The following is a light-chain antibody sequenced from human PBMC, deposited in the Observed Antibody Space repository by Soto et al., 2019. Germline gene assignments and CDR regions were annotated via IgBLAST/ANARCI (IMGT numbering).Light chain of an antibody. CDR2: LNSDGSH. CDR1: SGHSSYA. Sequence: QPVLTQSPSASASLGASVKLTCTLSSGHSSYAIAWHQQQPEKGPRYLMKLNSDGSHSKGDGIPDRFSGSSSGAERYLTISSLQSEDDADYYCQTYEVFGGGTKLTVL. J-gene: IGLJ2*01. CDR3: QTYEV. V-gene: IGLV4-69*01.